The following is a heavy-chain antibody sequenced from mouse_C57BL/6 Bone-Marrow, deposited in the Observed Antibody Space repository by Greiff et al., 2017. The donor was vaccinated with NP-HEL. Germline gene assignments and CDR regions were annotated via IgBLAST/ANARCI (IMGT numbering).Heavy chain of an antibody. V-gene: IGHV1-50*01. J-gene: IGHJ2*01. CDR2: IDPSDSYT. Sequence: QVQLQQSGAELVKPGASVKLSCKASGYTFTSYWMQWVKQRPGQGLEWIGEIDPSDSYTNYNQKFKGKATLTVDTSSSTAYMQLSSLTSEDSAVYYCARSPKTAQVYFDYWGQGTTLTVSS. CDR3: ARSPKTAQVYFDY. CDR1: GYTFTSYW. D-gene: IGHD3-2*02.